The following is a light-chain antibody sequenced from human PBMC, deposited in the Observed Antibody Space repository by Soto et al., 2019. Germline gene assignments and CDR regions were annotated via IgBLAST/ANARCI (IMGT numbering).Light chain of an antibody. J-gene: IGKJ5*01. CDR3: QQLNSYPIT. Sequence: DIQLTQSPSFLSASVGDRVTITCRASQGISDYLVWYQQRPGKAPKLLIYAASTLQSGVPSRFSGSGSGTEFTLTISSLQPEDFATYYCQQLNSYPITFGLGTRLEIK. CDR1: QGISDY. CDR2: AAS. V-gene: IGKV1-9*01.